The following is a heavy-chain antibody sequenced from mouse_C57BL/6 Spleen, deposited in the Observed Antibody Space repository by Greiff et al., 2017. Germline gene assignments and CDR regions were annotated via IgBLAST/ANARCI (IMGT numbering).Heavy chain of an antibody. CDR3: HKGPTPFDY. D-gene: IGHD2-10*01. J-gene: IGHJ2*01. V-gene: IGHV1-81*01. CDR1: GYTFTSYG. CDR2: IYPRSGNT. Sequence: QVQLQQSGAELVKPGASVKISCKASGYTFTSYGISWVKQRTGQGLEWIGEIYPRSGNTYYNEKFKGKATLTADKSSSTAYMELRSLTSEDSAVYFCHKGPTPFDYWGQGTTLTVSS.